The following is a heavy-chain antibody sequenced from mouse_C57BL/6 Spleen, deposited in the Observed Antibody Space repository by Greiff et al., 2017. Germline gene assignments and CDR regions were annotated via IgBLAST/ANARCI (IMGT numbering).Heavy chain of an antibody. CDR3: ARSLGSTYAMDY. D-gene: IGHD3-3*01. V-gene: IGHV1-81*01. J-gene: IGHJ4*01. CDR1: GYTFTSYG. Sequence: QVQLQQSGAELARPGASVKLSCKASGYTFTSYGISWVKQRTGQGLEWIGEIDPRSGNTYYNEKFKGKATLTADKSSSTSDMELRSLTSEDSAVYFCARSLGSTYAMDYWGQGTSVTVSS. CDR2: IDPRSGNT.